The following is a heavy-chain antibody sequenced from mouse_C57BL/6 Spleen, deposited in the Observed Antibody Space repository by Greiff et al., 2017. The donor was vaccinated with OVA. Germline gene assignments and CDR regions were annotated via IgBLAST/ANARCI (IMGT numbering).Heavy chain of an antibody. CDR2: ISYSGST. Sequence: EVMLVESGPGMVKPSQSLSLTCTVTGYSITSGYDWHWIRHFPGNKLEWMGYISYSGSTNYNPSLKSRISITHDTSKNHFFLKVNSVTTEDTATYYCARGGVTYFDYWGQGTTLTVSS. CDR3: ARGGVTYFDY. J-gene: IGHJ2*01. V-gene: IGHV3-1*01. CDR1: GYSITSGYD. D-gene: IGHD2-2*01.